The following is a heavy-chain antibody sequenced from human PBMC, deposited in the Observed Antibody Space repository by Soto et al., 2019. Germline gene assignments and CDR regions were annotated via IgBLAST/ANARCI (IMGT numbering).Heavy chain of an antibody. CDR2: IFVDIGNT. D-gene: IGHD1-26*01. CDR1: GFTFADSA. J-gene: IGHJ4*02. Sequence: QVQLEQSGPEVKKPGTSVRVSCKASGFTFADSAVQWVRQARGQRLEWIGRIFVDIGNTKYAQRFTERVTISWDMSTTTAFMELRSLRSEDTAVYYCATANNTSPFDFWGLGTLVTVS. CDR3: ATANNTSPFDF. V-gene: IGHV1-58*01.